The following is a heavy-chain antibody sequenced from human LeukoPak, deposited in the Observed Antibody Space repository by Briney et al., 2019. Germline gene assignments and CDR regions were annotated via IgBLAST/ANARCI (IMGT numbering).Heavy chain of an antibody. J-gene: IGHJ6*03. D-gene: IGHD2-8*01. Sequence: GGSLRLSCAASGFTFSSYWMHWVRQAPGKGLVWVSRINSDGGSTSYTDSVKGRFRISRDSSKNILYLQMNSLRAEDTAVYYCAKDRCSNGIGCYYYYMDVWGKGTTVTISS. CDR1: GFTFSSYW. CDR3: AKDRCSNGIGCYYYYMDV. V-gene: IGHV3-74*01. CDR2: INSDGGST.